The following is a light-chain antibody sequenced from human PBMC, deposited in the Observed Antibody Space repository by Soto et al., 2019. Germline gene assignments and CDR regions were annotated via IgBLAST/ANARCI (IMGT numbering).Light chain of an antibody. V-gene: IGKV1-27*01. J-gene: IGKJ1*01. CDR3: QKYNSAPRT. CDR2: AAS. CDR1: QGISNY. Sequence: DIQMTQSPSSLSASVGDRVTITCRARQGISNYLDWYQQKPGKVPKLLIYAASTLQSGVPSRFSGSGSGTDFTLTISSLQPEDVAAYYCQKYNSAPRTFGQGTKLEIK.